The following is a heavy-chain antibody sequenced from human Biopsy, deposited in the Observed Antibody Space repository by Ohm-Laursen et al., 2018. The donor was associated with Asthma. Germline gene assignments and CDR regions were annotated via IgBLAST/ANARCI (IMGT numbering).Heavy chain of an antibody. CDR3: VRGSSSWHHGPFHYYYGLDV. Sequence: SETLSLTCSLSSGSGGYMRSGNSYWGWIRQPPGKGLEWIGSIYYSGTTYYNPSLEGRVTVSADTSKNQFSLKLTSVTAADTAVYYCVRGSSSWHHGPFHYYYGLDVWGQGTTATVSS. CDR2: IYYSGTT. CDR1: SGSGGYMRSGNSY. J-gene: IGHJ6*02. V-gene: IGHV4-39*01. D-gene: IGHD6-13*01.